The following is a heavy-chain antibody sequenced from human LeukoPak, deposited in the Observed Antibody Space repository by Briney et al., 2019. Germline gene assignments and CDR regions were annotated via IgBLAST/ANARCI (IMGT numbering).Heavy chain of an antibody. CDR3: ARARVQQQLVFDY. V-gene: IGHV3-48*01. CDR1: GFTFSSYS. D-gene: IGHD6-13*01. Sequence: QPGGSLRLSCAASGFTFSSYSMNWVRQAPGKGLEWVSYISSSSSTIYYADSVKGRFTISRDNAKNSLYLQMNSLRAEDTAVYYCARARVQQQLVFDYWGQGTLVTVSS. J-gene: IGHJ4*02. CDR2: ISSSSSTI.